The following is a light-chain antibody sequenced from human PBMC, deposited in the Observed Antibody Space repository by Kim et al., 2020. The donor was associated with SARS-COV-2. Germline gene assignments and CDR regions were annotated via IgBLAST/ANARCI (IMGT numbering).Light chain of an antibody. V-gene: IGKV1-5*03. CDR2: MTS. CDR1: QSISSW. Sequence: DIQMTQSFSTLSASVGDRVTITCRASQSISSWLAWYQQKPGKAAKPLIYMTSSLESGVPSRFSGSGSGTDFTLTISSLQPDDFATNCCQQYHNYPLTFGGGTRGDIK. CDR3: QQYHNYPLT. J-gene: IGKJ4*01.